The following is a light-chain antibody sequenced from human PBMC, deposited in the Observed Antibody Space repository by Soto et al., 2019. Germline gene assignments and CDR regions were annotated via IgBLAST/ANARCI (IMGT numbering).Light chain of an antibody. J-gene: IGLJ3*02. Sequence: QSVLTQPPSASGPPGQRVTISCSGSTSNIGSNYVYWYQQLPGTAPKLLIYRNNHRPSGVPDRFSGSKSGTSASLAISGLRSEDEADYHCAAWDDSLSGVVFGGGTKLTVL. CDR2: RNN. V-gene: IGLV1-47*01. CDR3: AAWDDSLSGVV. CDR1: TSNIGSNY.